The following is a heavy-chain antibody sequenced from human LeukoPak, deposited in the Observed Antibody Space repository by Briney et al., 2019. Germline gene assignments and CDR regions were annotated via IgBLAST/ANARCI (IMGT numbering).Heavy chain of an antibody. D-gene: IGHD2-2*01. J-gene: IGHJ4*02. CDR2: ISAYNGNT. CDR3: AREDCSSTGCYEGGY. CDR1: GYTFTSYG. V-gene: IGHV1-18*01. Sequence: ASVKVSCKASGYTFTSYGISWVRQAPGQGLEWMGWISAYNGNTNYAQKLQGRVTMTTDTSTSTAYMELRSLRSDDTAVYYCAREDCSSTGCYEGGYWGQGTLVTVSS.